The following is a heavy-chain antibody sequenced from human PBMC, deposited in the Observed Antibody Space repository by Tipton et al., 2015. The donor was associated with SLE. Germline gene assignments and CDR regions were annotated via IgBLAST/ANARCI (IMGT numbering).Heavy chain of an antibody. CDR3: ARVHVDIVATDAFDA. J-gene: IGHJ3*01. CDR2: INPSGGST. V-gene: IGHV1-46*03. CDR1: GGTFSSYA. D-gene: IGHD5-12*01. Sequence: QVQLVQSGAEVKKPGSSVKVSCKASGGTFSSYAISWVRQAHGQALEWMGIINPSGGSTSYARKFQGRVTMTRDTATITVDIEVSSLRSEDTAVYYCARVHVDIVATDAFDAGGLVTIVTVSS.